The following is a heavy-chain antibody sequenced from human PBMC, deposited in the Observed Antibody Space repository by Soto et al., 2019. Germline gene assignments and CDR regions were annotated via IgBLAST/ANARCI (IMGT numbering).Heavy chain of an antibody. CDR1: GFSLTSGVG. V-gene: IGHV2-5*02. J-gene: IGHJ4*02. CDR3: AHIDPEIVTVGGHGGFDY. D-gene: IGHD5-12*01. Sequence: QITLKESGPTLVRPPQTLTLTCTFSGFSLTSGVGVGWIRQPPGKALEWLALIYWDDDKRYSPSLKNRLTITKDTSKNQVALTMTDVGPVDTATSFCAHIDPEIVTVGGHGGFDYWGQGTLVTVSS. CDR2: IYWDDDK.